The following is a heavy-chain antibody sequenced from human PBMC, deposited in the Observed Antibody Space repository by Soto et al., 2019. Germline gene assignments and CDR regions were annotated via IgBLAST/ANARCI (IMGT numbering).Heavy chain of an antibody. CDR3: AREVRRPRGRYYFYGMDV. J-gene: IGHJ6*02. CDR1: GYTFTSYD. V-gene: IGHV1-8*01. D-gene: IGHD2-21*01. Sequence: QVQLVQSGAEVKKPGASVKVSCKASGYTFTSYDINWVRQATGQGLEWMGWMNPNSGNTGYAQKFQGRVTMTRNTSISTAYMELSSLRSEDTAVYYCAREVRRPRGRYYFYGMDVWGQGTTVTVSS. CDR2: MNPNSGNT.